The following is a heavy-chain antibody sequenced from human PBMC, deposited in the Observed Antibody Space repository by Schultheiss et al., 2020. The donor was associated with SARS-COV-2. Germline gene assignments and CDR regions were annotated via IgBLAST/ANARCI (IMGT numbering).Heavy chain of an antibody. CDR2: IYYSGST. J-gene: IGHJ3*02. Sequence: SETLSLTCTVSGGSISSYYWSWIRQPPGKGLEWIGYIYYSGSTNYNPSLKSRVTISVDTSKNQFSLKLSSVTAADTAVYYCARVGDIVVVPAASPAFDIWGQGTMVTVSS. CDR3: ARVGDIVVVPAASPAFDI. CDR1: GGSISSYY. D-gene: IGHD2-2*01. V-gene: IGHV4-59*12.